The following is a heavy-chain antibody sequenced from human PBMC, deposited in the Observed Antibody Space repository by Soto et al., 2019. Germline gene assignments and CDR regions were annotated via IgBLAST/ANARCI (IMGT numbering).Heavy chain of an antibody. J-gene: IGHJ5*02. V-gene: IGHV1-2*04. CDR1: GYTFTGYY. Sequence: ASVKVSCKASGYTFTGYYMHWVRQAPGQGLEWMGWINPNSGGTNYAQKFQGWVTMTRDTSISTAYMELSRLRSDDTAVYYCARDFSGSSDDNWFDPWGQGTLVTVSS. CDR2: INPNSGGT. CDR3: ARDFSGSSDDNWFDP. D-gene: IGHD5-12*01.